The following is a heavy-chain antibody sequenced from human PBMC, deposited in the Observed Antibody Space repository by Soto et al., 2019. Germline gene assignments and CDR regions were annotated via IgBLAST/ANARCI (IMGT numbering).Heavy chain of an antibody. CDR3: ARRDTSGFLRYFDN. J-gene: IGHJ4*02. D-gene: IGHD3-3*01. CDR1: GGTLSSFINYP. V-gene: IGHV1-69*06. CDR2: IVPNVGTV. Sequence: QMQLVQSGAEVKKPGSSVKVSCKASGGTLSSFINYPINWGRQAPGQGLEWMGGIVPNVGTVNYAQKFQCRVTITADKSTGTAYMELSSLRSEDTALYYCARRDTSGFLRYFDNWGQWTLVTVAS.